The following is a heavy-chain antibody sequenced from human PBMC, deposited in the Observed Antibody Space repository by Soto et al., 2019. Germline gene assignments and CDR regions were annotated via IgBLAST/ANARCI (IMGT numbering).Heavy chain of an antibody. Sequence: QVQLVQSGAEVKKPGSSVKVSCKASGGTFSNHAINWVRQAPGQGLEWMGRIIPIFTTTDYAQRFQGRVTITADESTIKAYMELSSLKHDDTAVYYCAREVAADGTFREDVFDIWGQGTMVTVSS. J-gene: IGHJ3*02. CDR2: IIPIFTTT. CDR1: GGTFSNHA. D-gene: IGHD6-13*01. CDR3: AREVAADGTFREDVFDI. V-gene: IGHV1-69*12.